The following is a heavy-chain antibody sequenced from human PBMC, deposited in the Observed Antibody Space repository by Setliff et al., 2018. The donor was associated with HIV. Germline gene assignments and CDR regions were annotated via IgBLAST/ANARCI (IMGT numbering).Heavy chain of an antibody. V-gene: IGHV3-48*01. D-gene: IGHD6-13*01. CDR3: ASLQQLVENYYYYMDV. J-gene: IGHJ6*03. CDR2: ISSSSSTI. Sequence: PGGSLRLSCAASGFTFSSYSMNWVRQAPGKGLEWVSYISSSSSTIYYADSVKGRFTISRDNAKNSLYLQMNSLRAEDTAVYYCASLQQLVENYYYYMDVWGKGTTVTVSS. CDR1: GFTFSSYS.